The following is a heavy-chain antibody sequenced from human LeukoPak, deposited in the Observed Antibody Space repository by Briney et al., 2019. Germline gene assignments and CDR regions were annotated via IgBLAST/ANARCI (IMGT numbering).Heavy chain of an antibody. D-gene: IGHD2-15*01. CDR2: ISYDGSNK. V-gene: IGHV3-30*04. CDR3: AREGYCTGGSCPDSFDY. J-gene: IGHJ4*02. CDR1: GSTFSSYA. Sequence: PGKSLRLSCAASGSTFSSYAMHWVRRAPGKGLEWVAVISYDGSNKYYADSVKGRFTISRDNSKNTLYLQINSLRAEDTAVYYCAREGYCTGGSCPDSFDYWGQGTLVTVSS.